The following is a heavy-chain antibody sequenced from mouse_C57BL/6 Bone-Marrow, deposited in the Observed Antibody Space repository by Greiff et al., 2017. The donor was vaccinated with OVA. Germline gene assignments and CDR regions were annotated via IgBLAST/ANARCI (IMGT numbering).Heavy chain of an antibody. CDR2: ISSGGDYI. CDR1: GFTFSSYA. CDR3: TRLLDAMDY. J-gene: IGHJ4*01. D-gene: IGHD2-1*01. V-gene: IGHV5-9-1*02. Sequence: EVQRVESGAGLVKPGGSLKLSCAASGFTFSSYAMSWVRQTPEKRLEWVTYISSGGDYIYYADTVKGRFTISRDNARNTLYLQMSSLKSEDTAMYYCTRLLDAMDYWGQGTSVTVSS.